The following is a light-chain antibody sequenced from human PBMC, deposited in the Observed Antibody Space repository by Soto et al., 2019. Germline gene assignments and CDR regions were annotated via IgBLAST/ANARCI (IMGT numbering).Light chain of an antibody. J-gene: IGLJ1*01. V-gene: IGLV2-23*01. CDR3: CSYAGSTTFHV. Sequence: QSVLTQPASMSGSPGQSITISCTGTSSAVGSYNLVSWYQHHPGEATNLIIYSANKRPSGISNRFSGSKSGNTASLTISGLQAEDEADYYCCSYAGSTTFHVFGIGTKVTVL. CDR1: SSAVGSYNL. CDR2: SAN.